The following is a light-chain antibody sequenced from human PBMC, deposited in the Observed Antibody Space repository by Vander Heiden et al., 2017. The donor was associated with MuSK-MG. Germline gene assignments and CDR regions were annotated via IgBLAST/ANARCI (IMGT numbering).Light chain of an antibody. V-gene: IGKV3-20*01. CDR3: QQYGSSPRT. Sequence: EIVLTQSPGTLSLSPGARATLSCRASQSVSSSYLAWYQQTPGQAPRLLIYGASSRATGIPDRFSGSGSGTDFTLTISRLEPEDFAVYYCQQYGSSPRTFGQGTKVEIK. CDR1: QSVSSSY. J-gene: IGKJ1*01. CDR2: GAS.